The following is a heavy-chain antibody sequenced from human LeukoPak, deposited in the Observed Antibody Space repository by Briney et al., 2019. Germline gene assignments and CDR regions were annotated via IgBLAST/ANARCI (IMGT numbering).Heavy chain of an antibody. J-gene: IGHJ4*02. CDR3: AGQLAVAGTLFDY. V-gene: IGHV4-59*01. CDR2: IYYSGST. CDR1: GVSISSYY. Sequence: SETLSLTCTVSGVSISSYYWSWIRQPPGKGLEWIGYIYYSGSTNYNPSLKSRVTISVDTSKNQFSLKPSSVTAADTAVYYCAGQLAVAGTLFDYWGQGTLVTVSS. D-gene: IGHD6-19*01.